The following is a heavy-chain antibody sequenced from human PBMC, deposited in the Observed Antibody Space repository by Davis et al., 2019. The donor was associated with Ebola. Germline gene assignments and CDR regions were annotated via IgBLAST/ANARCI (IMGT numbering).Heavy chain of an antibody. CDR2: ISGSGGST. V-gene: IGHV3-23*01. J-gene: IGHJ4*02. Sequence: PGGSLRLSCAASGFTFSSYAMSWVRQAPGKGLEWVSAISGSGGSTYYADSVKGRFTISRDNSKNTLYLQMNSLRAEDTAVHYCARAKYDFWSGHIDYWGQGTLVTVSS. CDR1: GFTFSSYA. CDR3: ARAKYDFWSGHIDY. D-gene: IGHD3-3*01.